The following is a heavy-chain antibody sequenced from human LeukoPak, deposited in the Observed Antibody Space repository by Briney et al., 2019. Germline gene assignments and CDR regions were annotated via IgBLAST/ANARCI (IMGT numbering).Heavy chain of an antibody. CDR2: IIPIFGTA. V-gene: IGHV1-69*05. CDR3: ASGAAAGYFDY. D-gene: IGHD6-13*01. Sequence: SVKVSCKASGGTFSSHAISWVRQAPGQGLEWMGGIIPIFGTANYAQKFQGRVTITTDESTSTAYMELSSLRSEDTAVYYCASGAAAGYFDYWGQGTLVTVSS. J-gene: IGHJ4*02. CDR1: GGTFSSHA.